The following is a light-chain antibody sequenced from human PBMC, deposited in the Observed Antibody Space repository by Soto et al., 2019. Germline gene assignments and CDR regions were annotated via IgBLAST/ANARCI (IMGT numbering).Light chain of an antibody. Sequence: EIVITQSPATVSVSPGERVTLSCRASQNIDINLVWYQQKPGQAPRLLIFRASTRATGIPARFSGSGSGTEFTLTISSLQSEDFAIYYCQQYHHWPPITFGQGTRLEIK. V-gene: IGKV3-15*01. CDR3: QQYHHWPPIT. J-gene: IGKJ5*01. CDR1: QNIDIN. CDR2: RAS.